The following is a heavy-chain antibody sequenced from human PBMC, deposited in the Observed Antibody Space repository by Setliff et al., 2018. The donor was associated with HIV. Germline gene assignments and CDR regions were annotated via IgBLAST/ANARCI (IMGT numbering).Heavy chain of an antibody. CDR1: GDSFSNYY. CDR3: ARGPSGGGFYYMDV. Sequence: SETLSLTCTVSGDSFSNYYWSWIRQPPGKGLEWIGYVFYTGSAPYNPSLKSRVSISVDRSTNRFSLMLHSVTAADTAVYYCARGPSGGGFYYMDVWGKGTTVTVSS. V-gene: IGHV4-59*01. D-gene: IGHD2-15*01. CDR2: VFYTGSA. J-gene: IGHJ6*03.